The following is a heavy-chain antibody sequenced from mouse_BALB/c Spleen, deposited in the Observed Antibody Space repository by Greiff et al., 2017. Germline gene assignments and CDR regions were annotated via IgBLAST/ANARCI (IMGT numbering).Heavy chain of an antibody. J-gene: IGHJ1*01. Sequence: EVQLVESGGGLVKPGGSLKLSCAASGFAFSSYDMSWVRQTPEKRLEWVAYISSGGGSTYYPDTVKGRFTISRDNAKNTLYLQMSSLKSEDTAMYYCARHWNYDGYYGYFDVWGAGTTVTVSS. CDR3: ARHWNYDGYYGYFDV. D-gene: IGHD2-3*01. CDR2: ISSGGGST. CDR1: GFAFSSYD. V-gene: IGHV5-12-1*01.